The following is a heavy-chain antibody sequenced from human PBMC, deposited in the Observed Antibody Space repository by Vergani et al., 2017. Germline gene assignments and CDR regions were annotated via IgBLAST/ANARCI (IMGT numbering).Heavy chain of an antibody. CDR2: IYSSGTT. CDR1: GAYVGSGGYY. Sequence: QVQLQESGPGLVKASQTLSLTCSVSGAYVGSGGYYWSWVRQRPGMGRDWVGYIYSSGTTYYNPSLASRITISLDTSENHLSLKLRSVTAADTAMYYCARGIIAAAGKTRGNWFDPWGQGTLVTVSS. CDR3: ARGIIAAAGKTRGNWFDP. V-gene: IGHV4-31*03. J-gene: IGHJ5*02. D-gene: IGHD6-13*01.